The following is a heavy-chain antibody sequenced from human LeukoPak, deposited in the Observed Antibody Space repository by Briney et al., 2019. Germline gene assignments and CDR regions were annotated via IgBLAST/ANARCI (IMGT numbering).Heavy chain of an antibody. V-gene: IGHV4-59*08. CDR3: VRRDTGWNYFDY. Sequence: SETLSLTCAVSGGSINSHYWGWIRQPPGKGLQWIGDIYYTGKNNYNPSLKSRVTISLDTSKDHLSLNLTCVVAADTAIYYCVRRDTGWNYFDYWGQGILVTVSS. CDR1: GGSINSHY. J-gene: IGHJ4*02. CDR2: IYYTGKN. D-gene: IGHD6-19*01.